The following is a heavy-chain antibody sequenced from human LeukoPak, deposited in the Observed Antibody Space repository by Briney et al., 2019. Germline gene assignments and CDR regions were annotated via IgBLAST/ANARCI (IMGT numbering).Heavy chain of an antibody. V-gene: IGHV1-18*01. Sequence: GASVKVSCKASGYTFTSYGISWVRQAPGQGLEWMGWISAYNGNTNYAQKLQGRVTMTTDTSTSTAYMELRSPRSDDTAVYYCARDMATMIVVVITPSFDYWGQGTLVTVSS. CDR1: GYTFTSYG. D-gene: IGHD3-22*01. CDR3: ARDMATMIVVVITPSFDY. J-gene: IGHJ4*02. CDR2: ISAYNGNT.